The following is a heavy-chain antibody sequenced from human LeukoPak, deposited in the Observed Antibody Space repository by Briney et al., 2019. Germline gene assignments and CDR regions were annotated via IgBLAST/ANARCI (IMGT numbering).Heavy chain of an antibody. D-gene: IGHD3-22*01. V-gene: IGHV3-73*01. J-gene: IGHJ4*02. CDR1: GFTFSGSA. CDR2: IRSKANSYAT. CDR3: TRQGYDSSGYYSGS. Sequence: GGSLRLSCAASGFTFSGSAMHWVRQASGKGLEWVGRIRSKANSYATAYAASVKGRFTISRDDSKNTAYLQMNSLKTEDTAVYYCTRQGYDSSGYYSGSWGQGTLVTVSS.